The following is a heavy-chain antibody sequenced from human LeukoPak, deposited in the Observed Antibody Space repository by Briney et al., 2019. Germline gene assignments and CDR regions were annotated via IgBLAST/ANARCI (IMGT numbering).Heavy chain of an antibody. J-gene: IGHJ4*02. CDR3: ARSSGIGTTDY. CDR1: AFTLSTYW. V-gene: IGHV3-7*03. Sequence: QPGGSLRLSCVASAFTLSTYWMSGVRQAPGKGLEWVANINYDGGETYYVDSVRGRFTISRDNAKNSLYLQLNSLRAEDTAVYYCARSSGIGTTDYWGQGTLVTVSS. D-gene: IGHD1-1*01. CDR2: INYDGGET.